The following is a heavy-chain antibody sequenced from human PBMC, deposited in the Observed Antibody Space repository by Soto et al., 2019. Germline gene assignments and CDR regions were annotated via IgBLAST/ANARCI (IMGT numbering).Heavy chain of an antibody. J-gene: IGHJ4*02. D-gene: IGHD6-6*01. CDR1: GGSISSGGYS. Sequence: QLQLQESGSGLVKPSQTLSLTCAVSGGSISSGGYSWSWIRQPPGKGLDWIGSISHSGSTYYNLSLKRRVTIAVDRSKIQFSLKLSSVTAADTAMYYCASGSHVPHYWGQGTLVTVSS. CDR3: ASGSHVPHY. V-gene: IGHV4-30-2*01. CDR2: ISHSGST.